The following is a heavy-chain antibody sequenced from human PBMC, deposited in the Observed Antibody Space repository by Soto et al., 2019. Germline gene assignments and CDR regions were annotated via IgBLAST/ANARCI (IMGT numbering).Heavy chain of an antibody. D-gene: IGHD5-12*01. CDR3: ARLTPAITISDH. V-gene: IGHV4-39*01. J-gene: IGHJ4*02. Sequence: QLQLQESGPGLVKPSETLSLTCTVSGGSITSSSYYWGWIRQPPGKGLAWIGSIYYSGSTYYNPSLTSRVTISVDTSKNQFSLKLISVTAPDTAVYYSARLTPAITISDHWGQGTLVTVSS. CDR1: GGSITSSSYY. CDR2: IYYSGST.